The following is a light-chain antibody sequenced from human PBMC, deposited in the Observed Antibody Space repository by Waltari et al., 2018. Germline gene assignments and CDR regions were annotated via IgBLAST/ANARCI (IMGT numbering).Light chain of an antibody. Sequence: DIEMTQSPSSLSASVGDRVTITCRASQSIGGNLNWYQQTPGRAAKVLSYAAYSVQSGVPSRFSGRGSGTDFTLTISSLQPEDFATYYCQQSYSTPWTFGQGTKVEIK. J-gene: IGKJ1*01. V-gene: IGKV1-39*01. CDR2: AAY. CDR3: QQSYSTPWT. CDR1: QSIGGN.